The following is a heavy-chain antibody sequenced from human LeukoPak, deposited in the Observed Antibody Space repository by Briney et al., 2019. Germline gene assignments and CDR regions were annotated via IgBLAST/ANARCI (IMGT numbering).Heavy chain of an antibody. CDR1: GGSISSNY. J-gene: IGHJ3*02. CDR3: ARQGGSFAFDI. Sequence: SDPLSLTCTVSGGSISSNYWSWIRQPTGKGLEWIGYNYSSWCTNHNPSLKSRVTISVVTRKNRFSLKLNSVTAADRAVYYCARQGGSFAFDIWGQGRMVSVCS. CDR2: NYSSWCT. D-gene: IGHD1-26*01. V-gene: IGHV4-59*08.